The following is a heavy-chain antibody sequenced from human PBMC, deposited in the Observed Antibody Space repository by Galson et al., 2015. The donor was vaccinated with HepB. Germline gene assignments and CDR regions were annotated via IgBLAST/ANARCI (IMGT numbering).Heavy chain of an antibody. CDR2: IISDGSIT. V-gene: IGHV3-74*01. J-gene: IGHJ4*02. Sequence: SLRLSCAASGFTFSRYWMHWVRQGPGKGLGWVSRIISDGSITSYADSVKGRFTISRDNAKNTLYLQMNSLRAEDTAVYYCARFSITGTTGIRDFDYWGQGTLVTVSS. CDR3: ARFSITGTTGIRDFDY. D-gene: IGHD1-20*01. CDR1: GFTFSRYW.